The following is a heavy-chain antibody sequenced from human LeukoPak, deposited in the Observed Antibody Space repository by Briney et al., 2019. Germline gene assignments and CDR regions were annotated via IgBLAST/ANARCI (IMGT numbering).Heavy chain of an antibody. D-gene: IGHD6-19*01. CDR3: ARAPLAVAYAFDI. Sequence: ASVKVSCKASGYTFTSYDINWVRQATGQGLEWMGWMNPNSGNTGYAQKFQGRVTITRNTSISTAYMELSSLRSEDTAVYYCARAPLAVAYAFDIWGQGTMVTVSS. CDR2: MNPNSGNT. J-gene: IGHJ3*02. V-gene: IGHV1-8*03. CDR1: GYTFTSYD.